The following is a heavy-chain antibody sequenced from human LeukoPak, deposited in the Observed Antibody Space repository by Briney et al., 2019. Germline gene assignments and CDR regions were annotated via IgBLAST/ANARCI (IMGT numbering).Heavy chain of an antibody. D-gene: IGHD3-10*01. J-gene: IGHJ6*03. CDR2: MNPNCGNT. Sequence: ASVNVSCKASGYTFTSYDINWVRQATGQGLEWMGWMNPNCGNTGYAQKFQGRVTMTRNTSISTAYMELSSLRSEDTAVYYCARGPSAYYGSGYPGDYYMDVWGKGTTVTVSS. CDR1: GYTFTSYD. CDR3: ARGPSAYYGSGYPGDYYMDV. V-gene: IGHV1-8*01.